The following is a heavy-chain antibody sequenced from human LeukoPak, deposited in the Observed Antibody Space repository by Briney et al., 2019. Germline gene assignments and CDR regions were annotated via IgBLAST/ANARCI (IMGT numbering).Heavy chain of an antibody. J-gene: IGHJ5*02. V-gene: IGHV4-59*01. Sequence: PSETLSLTCTVSGGSISSYYWSWIRQPPGKGLEWIGYIYYSGSTNYNPSLKSRVTISVDTSKNQFSLKLSSVTAADTAVYYCARGGYSSLGPRGYWFDPWGQGTLVTVSS. CDR3: ARGGYSSLGPRGYWFDP. D-gene: IGHD6-19*01. CDR1: GGSISSYY. CDR2: IYYSGST.